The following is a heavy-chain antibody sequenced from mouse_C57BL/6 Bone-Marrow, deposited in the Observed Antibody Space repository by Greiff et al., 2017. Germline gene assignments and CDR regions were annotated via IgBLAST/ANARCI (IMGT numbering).Heavy chain of an antibody. CDR2: IWWDDDK. V-gene: IGHV8-8*01. CDR3: ARLYDYDVAWFAY. CDR1: GFSLSTFGMG. Sequence: QVTLKESGPGILQPSQTLSLTCSFSGFSLSTFGMGVGWIRQPSGKGLEWLAHIWWDDDKYYNPALKSRLTISKDTSKNPVFLKLANVDTADTATYYCARLYDYDVAWFAYWGQGTLVTVSA. D-gene: IGHD2-4*01. J-gene: IGHJ3*01.